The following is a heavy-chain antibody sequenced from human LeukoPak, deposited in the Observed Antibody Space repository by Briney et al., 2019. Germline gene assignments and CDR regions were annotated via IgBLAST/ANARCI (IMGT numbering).Heavy chain of an antibody. D-gene: IGHD2-2*01. CDR3: AREDCSRFSCYHNCFDL. CDR1: GPTSTSYW. CDR2: TKQVGSEK. J-gene: IGHJ5*02. V-gene: IGHV3-7*01. Sequence: PGGSLRPSCAASGPTSTSYWMSWVRHAPGKGLEWVATTKQVGSEKYYVDSEKGLFTTARDNAKNSLYLQMNSRSAEDTAVYYCAREDCSRFSCYHNCFDLWGQGTLVTVSS.